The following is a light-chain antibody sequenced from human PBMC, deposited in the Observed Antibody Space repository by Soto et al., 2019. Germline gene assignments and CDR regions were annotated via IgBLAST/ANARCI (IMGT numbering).Light chain of an antibody. CDR3: QQYNHLPS. V-gene: IGKV3-15*01. CDR2: GAS. Sequence: PGERATLSCRASHSVSSNLAWYQQRPGQAPRLLIHGASTSATGVPARFRGSGSGTDFTLTISSLQSEDFAIYYCQQYNHLPSFGQGTKLEIK. J-gene: IGKJ2*01. CDR1: HSVSSN.